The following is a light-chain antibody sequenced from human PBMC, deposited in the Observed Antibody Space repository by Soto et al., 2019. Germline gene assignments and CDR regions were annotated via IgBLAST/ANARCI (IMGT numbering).Light chain of an antibody. J-gene: IGLJ2*01. Sequence: QPVLTQSPSASASLGAPVKLTCILSSGHSSYAIAWHQQQPEKGPRYLMKLNSDGSHSKGDGIPDRFSGSSSGAERYLTISSLQSEDEADYYCQTWGTGIHEVVFGGGTQLTVL. V-gene: IGLV4-69*02. CDR2: LNSDGSH. CDR3: QTWGTGIHEVV. CDR1: SGHSSYA.